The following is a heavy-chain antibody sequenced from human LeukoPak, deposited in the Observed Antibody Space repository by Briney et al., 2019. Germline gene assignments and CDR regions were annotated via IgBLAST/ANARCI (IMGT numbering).Heavy chain of an antibody. CDR2: IYSSGST. J-gene: IGHJ4*02. Sequence: SETLSLTCTVSGGSIHNYFWSWIRQPAGKGLECIGHIYSSGSTNYNPSLRSRVTMSVDTSKNQFSLKLSSVTAADTAVYYCASTRGYSGYDDYWGQGTLVTVSS. D-gene: IGHD5-12*01. V-gene: IGHV4-4*07. CDR3: ASTRGYSGYDDY. CDR1: GGSIHNYF.